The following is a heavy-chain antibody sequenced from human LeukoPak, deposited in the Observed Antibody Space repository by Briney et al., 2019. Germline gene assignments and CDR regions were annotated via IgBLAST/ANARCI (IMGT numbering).Heavy chain of an antibody. Sequence: GASVKVSCKASGHTFTSNYIHWVRQAPGQGLEWMGMIYSRDGSTSYAQKFQGRVTVTRDTSTSTVHMELSGLRSEDTAVYNCARDQEGFDYWGQGTLVTVSS. J-gene: IGHJ4*02. CDR3: ARDQEGFDY. CDR2: IYSRDGST. V-gene: IGHV1-46*01. CDR1: GHTFTSNY.